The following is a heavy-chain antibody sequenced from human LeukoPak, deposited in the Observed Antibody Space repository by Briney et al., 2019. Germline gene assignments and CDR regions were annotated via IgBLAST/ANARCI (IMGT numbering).Heavy chain of an antibody. CDR3: ARDIFPVTEFATFVTFDY. J-gene: IGHJ4*02. Sequence: SETLSLTCAVYGGSFSGYYWSWIRQPPGKGLEWIGEMNHSGSTNYNPSLKSRVTISVDTSKNQFSLKLSSVTAADTAVYYCARDIFPVTEFATFVTFDYWGQGTLVTVSS. D-gene: IGHD3-9*01. CDR1: GGSFSGYY. CDR2: MNHSGST. V-gene: IGHV4-34*01.